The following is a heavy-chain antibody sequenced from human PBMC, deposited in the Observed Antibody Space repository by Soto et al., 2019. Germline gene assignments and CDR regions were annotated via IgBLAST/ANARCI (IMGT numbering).Heavy chain of an antibody. CDR2: INPKSGGT. CDR3: ARGHSTDCSNGVCSFFYNHEMDV. J-gene: IGHJ6*02. D-gene: IGHD2-8*01. CDR1: GYSFSDYH. Sequence: ASVKVSWKASGYSFSDYHIHWVRQAPGQGLELLRRINPKSGGTSSAQKFQGWVTMTRDTPISTAYMELTRLRSDDTAVYFCARGHSTDCSNGVCSFFYNHEMDVWGQGTTVTVSS. V-gene: IGHV1-2*04.